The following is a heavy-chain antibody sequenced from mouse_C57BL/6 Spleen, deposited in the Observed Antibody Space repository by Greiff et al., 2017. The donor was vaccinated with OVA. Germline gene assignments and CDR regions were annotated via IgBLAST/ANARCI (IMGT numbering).Heavy chain of an antibody. J-gene: IGHJ2*01. CDR1: GFTFSNYW. D-gene: IGHD2-1*01. V-gene: IGHV6-3*01. Sequence: DVKLQESGGGLVQPGGSMKLSCVASGFTFSNYWMNWVRQSPEKGLEWVAQIRLKSDNYATHYAESVKGRFTISRDDSKSSVYLQMNNLRAEDTGIYYCTGYGNYVVYWGQGTTLTVSS. CDR3: TGYGNYVVY. CDR2: IRLKSDNYAT.